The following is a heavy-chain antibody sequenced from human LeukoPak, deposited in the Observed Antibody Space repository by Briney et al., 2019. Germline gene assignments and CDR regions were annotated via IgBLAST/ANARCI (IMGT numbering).Heavy chain of an antibody. CDR3: ARVSLEIDY. V-gene: IGHV3-53*01. CDR2: IFNGNGT. J-gene: IGHJ4*02. Sequence: GGSLRLSCAASGFTVSSNYMSWVRQAPGKGLEWVSVIFNGNGTYYADSVEGRFTISRDNSKNTLYLQMNSLRAEDTAIYYCARVSLEIDYWGQGTLVTVSS. CDR1: GFTVSSNY.